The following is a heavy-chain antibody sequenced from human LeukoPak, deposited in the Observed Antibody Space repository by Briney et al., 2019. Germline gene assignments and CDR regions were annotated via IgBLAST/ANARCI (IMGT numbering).Heavy chain of an antibody. CDR3: ARDGGSSSGWYDY. CDR1: GGSISSYY. CDR2: IYYSGST. Sequence: SETLSLTCTVSGGSISSYYWSWIRQPPGKGLEWIGYIYYSGSTNYNPSLKSRVTISVDTSKNQFSLKLSSVTAADTAVYYCARDGGSSSGWYDYWGQGTLVTVSS. D-gene: IGHD6-19*01. J-gene: IGHJ4*02. V-gene: IGHV4-59*01.